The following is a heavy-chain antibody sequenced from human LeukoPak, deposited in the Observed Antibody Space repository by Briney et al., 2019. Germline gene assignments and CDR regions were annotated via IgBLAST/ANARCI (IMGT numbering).Heavy chain of an antibody. J-gene: IGHJ6*02. CDR3: ARSIYDILTGYPDYYGMDV. CDR1: GYTFTDHY. CDR2: INPKSGGT. D-gene: IGHD3-9*01. V-gene: IGHV1-2*02. Sequence: ASAKVSCKASGYTFTDHYIHWVRQAPGQGREWMGWINPKSGGTNYAQKFQGRVTMTRDTSLSTAYMEVRGLRSDDTAVFYCARSIYDILTGYPDYYGMDVWGQGTTVTVS.